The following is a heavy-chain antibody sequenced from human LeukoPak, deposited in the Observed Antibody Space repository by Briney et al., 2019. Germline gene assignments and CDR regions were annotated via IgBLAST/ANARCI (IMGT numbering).Heavy chain of an antibody. D-gene: IGHD3-22*01. Sequence: GGSLRLSCAASGFTFSSYGMHWVRKAPGKGLEWVAVISYDGSNKYYADSVRGRFTISRDNSKNTLYLQMNSLRAEDTAVYYCAKAPTYYYDSSDAFDIWGQGTMVTVSS. V-gene: IGHV3-30*18. CDR2: ISYDGSNK. CDR3: AKAPTYYYDSSDAFDI. J-gene: IGHJ3*02. CDR1: GFTFSSYG.